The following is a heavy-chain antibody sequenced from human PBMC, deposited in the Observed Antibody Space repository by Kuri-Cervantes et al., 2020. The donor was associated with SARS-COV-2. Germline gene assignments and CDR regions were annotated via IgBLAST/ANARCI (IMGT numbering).Heavy chain of an antibody. CDR1: GFTFSSYG. CDR2: ISYDGSNK. CDR3: VRVGTAESWGAFDI. D-gene: IGHD2-2*01. J-gene: IGHJ3*02. V-gene: IGHV3-30*03. Sequence: GGSLRLSCAASGFTFSSYGMHWVRQAPGKGLEWVAVISYDGSNKYYAGSVKGRFTISRENAKNSLNLQMNSLRAEDTAVYYCVRVGTAESWGAFDIWGQGTMVTVSS.